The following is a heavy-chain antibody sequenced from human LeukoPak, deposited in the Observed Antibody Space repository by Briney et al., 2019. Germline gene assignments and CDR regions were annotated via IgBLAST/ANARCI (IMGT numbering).Heavy chain of an antibody. CDR2: IDQDGSEK. Sequence: ETLSLTCTVSGGSISSRSYYWGWIRQPPGKGLEWVANIDQDGSEKNYADSVKGRFTISRDNAKNSLYLQLNSLRAEDTAVYYCARDQVGIFDYWGQGTLVTVSS. J-gene: IGHJ4*02. CDR3: ARDQVGIFDY. D-gene: IGHD1-26*01. CDR1: GGSISSRSYY. V-gene: IGHV3-7*01.